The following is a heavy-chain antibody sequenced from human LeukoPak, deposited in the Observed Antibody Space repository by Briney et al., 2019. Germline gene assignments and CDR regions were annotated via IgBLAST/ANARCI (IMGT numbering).Heavy chain of an antibody. CDR2: IKPKSGGT. Sequence: GSSVKVSCQASGYTFNGYYMHWVRPAPGRGREWMGWIKPKSGGTNDAQKFQGRVTMSRDTTINTAYMELSRLRSDDTAVYYCARDGGELELRLYFDYWGQGTLVTVSS. D-gene: IGHD1-7*01. CDR3: ARDGGELELRLYFDY. J-gene: IGHJ4*02. CDR1: GYTFNGYY. V-gene: IGHV1-2*02.